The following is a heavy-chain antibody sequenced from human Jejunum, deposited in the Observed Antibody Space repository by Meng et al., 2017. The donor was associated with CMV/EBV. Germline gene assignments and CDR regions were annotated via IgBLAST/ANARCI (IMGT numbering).Heavy chain of an antibody. CDR2: IYYTGNT. D-gene: IGHD1-26*01. V-gene: IGHV4-28*01. J-gene: IGHJ4*02. CDR1: SISRTTG. CDR3: VRKRTTYTYYAD. Sequence: SISRTTGEGWIRQAPGKGMEWIGYIYYTGNTYYNQSLKSRLTTSLDTSKNVFALKVTSVTAVDTAVYYCVRKRTTYTYYADWGQGTLVTVSS.